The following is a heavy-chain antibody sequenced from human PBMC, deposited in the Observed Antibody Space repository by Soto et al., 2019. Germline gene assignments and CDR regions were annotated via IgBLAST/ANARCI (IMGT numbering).Heavy chain of an antibody. Sequence: PSETLSLTCTVSGGSISSYYWSWIRQPPGKGLEWIGYIYYSGSTNYNPSLKSRVTISVDTSKNQFSLKLSSVTAADTAVYYCARELMASYDAFDIWGQGTMVT. CDR1: GGSISSYY. CDR3: ARELMASYDAFDI. V-gene: IGHV4-59*01. D-gene: IGHD2-8*01. CDR2: IYYSGST. J-gene: IGHJ3*02.